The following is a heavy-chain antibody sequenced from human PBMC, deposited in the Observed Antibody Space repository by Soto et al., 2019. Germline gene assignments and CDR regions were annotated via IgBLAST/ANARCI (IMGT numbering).Heavy chain of an antibody. CDR3: AKEHRVITSGDAFVI. CDR1: GFIFSNYA. V-gene: IGHV3-23*01. D-gene: IGHD3-3*01. CDR2: ISGSGGNT. J-gene: IGHJ3*02. Sequence: PGGSLRLSCAVSGFIFSNYAMSWVRQAPGKGLEWVSAISGSGGNTYYADSVRGRFTISRDNPKNALYLQMNNLRAEDTAVYYCAKEHRVITSGDAFVISGQGKMVTV.